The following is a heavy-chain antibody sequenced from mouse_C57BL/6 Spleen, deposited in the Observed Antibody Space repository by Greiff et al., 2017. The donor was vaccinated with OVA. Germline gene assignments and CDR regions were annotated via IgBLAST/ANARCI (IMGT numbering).Heavy chain of an antibody. Sequence: QVHVKQSGAELVKPGASVKISCKASGYAFSSYWMNWVKQRPGKGLEWIGQIYPGDGDTNYNGKFKGKATLTADKSSSTAYMQLSSLTSEDSAVYFCAREGGATGTSDFDYWGQGTTLTVSS. V-gene: IGHV1-80*01. D-gene: IGHD4-1*02. CDR1: GYAFSSYW. J-gene: IGHJ2*01. CDR3: AREGGATGTSDFDY. CDR2: IYPGDGDT.